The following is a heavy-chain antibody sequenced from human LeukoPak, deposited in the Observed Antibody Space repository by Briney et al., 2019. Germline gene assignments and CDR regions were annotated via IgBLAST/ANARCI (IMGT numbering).Heavy chain of an antibody. CDR3: ASQAYGAYYYYGMDV. V-gene: IGHV1-69*13. J-gene: IGHJ6*02. D-gene: IGHD4-17*01. CDR1: GGTFSSYA. CDR2: IIPIFGTA. Sequence: SVKVSCKASGGTFSSYAISWVRQAPGQGLEWMGGIIPIFGTANYAQKVQGRVTITGDEATSTAYMQLSSLTSEDTAVYYCASQAYGAYYYYGMDVWGQGTTVTVSS.